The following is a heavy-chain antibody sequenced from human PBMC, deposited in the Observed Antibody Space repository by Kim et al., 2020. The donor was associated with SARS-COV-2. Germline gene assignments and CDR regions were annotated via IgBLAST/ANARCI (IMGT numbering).Heavy chain of an antibody. J-gene: IGHJ4*02. V-gene: IGHV4-34*01. CDR3: ARGGGERGYSYGYYY. D-gene: IGHD5-18*01. Sequence: PSLKSRVTISVDTSKNQFSLKLSSVTAADTAVYYCARGGGERGYSYGYYYWGQGTLVTVSS.